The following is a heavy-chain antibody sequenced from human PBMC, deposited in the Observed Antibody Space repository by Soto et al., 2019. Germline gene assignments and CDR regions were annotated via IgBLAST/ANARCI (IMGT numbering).Heavy chain of an antibody. D-gene: IGHD6-13*01. CDR3: TREVGYRSEGMDV. CDR2: TYYRSKWYY. V-gene: IGHV6-1*01. Sequence: QVQLQQSGPGLVKPSQTLSLTCAISGDSVSSNSAAWNWVRQSPSRGLEWLGRTYYRSKWYYEYGVSVKSLITISPDTSKTQLFLRLNSVTPEDTGVYYCTREVGYRSEGMDVWRQGTTVTVSS. CDR1: GDSVSSNSAA. J-gene: IGHJ6*02.